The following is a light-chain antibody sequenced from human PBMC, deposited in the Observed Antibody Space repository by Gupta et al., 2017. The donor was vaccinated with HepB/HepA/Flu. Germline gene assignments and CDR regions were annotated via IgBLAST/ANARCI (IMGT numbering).Light chain of an antibody. CDR3: QHRDSTPIT. J-gene: IGKJ4*01. CDR1: QSISSY. V-gene: IGKV1-39*01. CDR2: AAS. Sequence: DIQMTQSPSSLSASVGDRVTITCRASQSISSYLNWYQQKPGKAPKLLIYAASRVQSGVPSRFSGSGSGTDFTLTISRLQPEDFATYYCQHRDSTPITFGRGTKVDIK.